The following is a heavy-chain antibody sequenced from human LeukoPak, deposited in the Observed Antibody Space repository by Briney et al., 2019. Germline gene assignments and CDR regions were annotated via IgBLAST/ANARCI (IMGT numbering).Heavy chain of an antibody. D-gene: IGHD3-22*01. CDR1: GYTFTDYY. V-gene: IGHV1-69-2*01. CDR2: VDPEDGET. CDR3: ATISSNYYDSLVDY. J-gene: IGHJ4*02. Sequence: ASVNVSFKVSGYTFTDYYMHWVQQPPGKGLEWMGLVDPEDGETIYAEKFQGRVTITADTSTDTAYMELSSLRSEDTAVYYCATISSNYYDSLVDYWGQGTLDTVSS.